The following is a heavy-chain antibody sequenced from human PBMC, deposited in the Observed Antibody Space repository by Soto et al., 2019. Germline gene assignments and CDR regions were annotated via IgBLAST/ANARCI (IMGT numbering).Heavy chain of an antibody. V-gene: IGHV1-18*01. CDR3: ARERYCFSTSCLFLGYYGMAV. Sequence: ASVKVSCKTSGYTFSTYGVTWVRQAPGQGLGWMGWISGYNGNTNYAQKLQGRVTMTADTSTNTAYMELRSLRSDDTAVYYCARERYCFSTSCLFLGYYGMAVWGQGTTVTVSS. CDR1: GYTFSTYG. J-gene: IGHJ6*02. CDR2: ISGYNGNT. D-gene: IGHD2-2*01.